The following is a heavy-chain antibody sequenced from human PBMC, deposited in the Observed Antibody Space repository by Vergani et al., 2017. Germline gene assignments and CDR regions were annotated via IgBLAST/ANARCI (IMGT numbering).Heavy chain of an antibody. Sequence: QVQLVQSGAEVKKPGASVKVSCKASGYTFTSYDINWVRQATGQGLEWMGWMNPNSGNTGYAQKFQGRVTMTRNTSISTAYIELSSLRSEDTAVYYCARGRRDVTIFGVVITNWFDPWGQGTLVTVSS. D-gene: IGHD3-3*01. CDR2: MNPNSGNT. V-gene: IGHV1-8*01. CDR1: GYTFTSYD. CDR3: ARGRRDVTIFGVVITNWFDP. J-gene: IGHJ5*02.